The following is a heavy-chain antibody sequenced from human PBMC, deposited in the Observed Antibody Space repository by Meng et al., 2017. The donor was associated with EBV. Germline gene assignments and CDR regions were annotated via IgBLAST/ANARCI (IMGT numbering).Heavy chain of an antibody. CDR2: IIPIFGTA. V-gene: IGHV1-69*01. CDR1: GGTFSSYA. D-gene: IGHD3-10*01. CDR3: ARVEGSGSYYNSHEYFQH. J-gene: IGHJ1*01. Sequence: QGQVGESGAEVKKPGSSVKVSCKASGGTFSSYAISWVRQAPGQGLEWMGGIIPIFGTANYAQKFQGRVTITADESTSTAYMELSSLRSEDTAVYYCARVEGSGSYYNSHEYFQHWGQGTLVTVTS.